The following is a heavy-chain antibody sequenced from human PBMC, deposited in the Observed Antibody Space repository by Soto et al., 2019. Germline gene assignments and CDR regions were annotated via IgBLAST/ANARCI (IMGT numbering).Heavy chain of an antibody. J-gene: IGHJ6*02. Sequence: GESLKISCKGSGYSFTSYWIGWVRQMPGKGLEWMGIIYPGDSDTRYSPSFQGQVTISADKSISTAYLQWSSLKASDTAMYYCARYAERDYYYYGMDVWGQGTTVTVSS. CDR3: ARYAERDYYYYGMDV. V-gene: IGHV5-51*01. D-gene: IGHD1-26*01. CDR2: IYPGDSDT. CDR1: GYSFTSYW.